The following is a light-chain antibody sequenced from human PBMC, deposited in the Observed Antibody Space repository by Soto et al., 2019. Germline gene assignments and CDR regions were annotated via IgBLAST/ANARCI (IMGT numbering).Light chain of an antibody. J-gene: IGKJ4*01. Sequence: EIVLTQPPGTLSLSPGERATLSCRASQSVSSSYLAWYQQKPGQAPRLLIYDASIRATGIPDRFSGSGSGTDFTLTISRLEPEDFAVYYCQQYGVTPPNTFGGGTKVEV. CDR2: DAS. CDR1: QSVSSSY. CDR3: QQYGVTPPNT. V-gene: IGKV3-20*01.